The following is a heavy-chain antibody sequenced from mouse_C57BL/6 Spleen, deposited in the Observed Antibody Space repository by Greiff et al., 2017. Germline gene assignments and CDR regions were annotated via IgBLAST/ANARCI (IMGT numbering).Heavy chain of an antibody. V-gene: IGHV1-20*01. J-gene: IGHJ1*03. CDR1: GYSFTGYF. CDR2: INPYNGDT. Sequence: EVQLVESGPELVKPGDSVKISCKASGYSFTGYFMNWVMQSHGKSLEWIGRINPYNGDTFYNQKFKGKATLTVDKSSSTAHMELRSLTSEDSAVYYCAREVHDYDGYFDVWGTGTTVTVSS. CDR3: AREVHDYDGYFDV. D-gene: IGHD2-4*01.